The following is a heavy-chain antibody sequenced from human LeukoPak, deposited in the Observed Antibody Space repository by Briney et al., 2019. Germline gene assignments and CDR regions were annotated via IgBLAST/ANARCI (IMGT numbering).Heavy chain of an antibody. V-gene: IGHV3-23*01. CDR1: GFTFSNYA. CDR3: ASGRTAGYY. D-gene: IGHD3-9*01. CDR2: ISGSGGNT. Sequence: PGGSLRLSCAASGFTFSNYAMNWVRQAPGKGLEWVSVISGSGGNTYYADSVRGRFTISRDNSKNTLYLQMNSLRAEDTAVYYCASGRTAGYYWGQGTLVTVSS. J-gene: IGHJ4*02.